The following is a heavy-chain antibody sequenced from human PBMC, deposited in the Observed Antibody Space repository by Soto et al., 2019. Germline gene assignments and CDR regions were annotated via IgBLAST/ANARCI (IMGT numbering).Heavy chain of an antibody. CDR2: ISGSGGST. D-gene: IGHD2-21*02. CDR3: AKDGYSYCGGDCYSAHYYYYGMDV. CDR1: GFTFSSYA. J-gene: IGHJ6*02. Sequence: GGSLRLSCAASGFTFSSYAMSWVRQAPGKGLEWVSAISGSGGSTYYADSVKGRFTSSRDNSKNTLFLQMNSLRAEDTAVYYWAKDGYSYCGGDCYSAHYYYYGMDVWGQGTTVTVSS. V-gene: IGHV3-23*01.